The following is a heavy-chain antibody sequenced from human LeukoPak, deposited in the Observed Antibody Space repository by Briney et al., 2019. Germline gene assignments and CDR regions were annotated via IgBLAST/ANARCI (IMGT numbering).Heavy chain of an antibody. D-gene: IGHD6-13*01. V-gene: IGHV4-4*07. CDR3: ARSDIAAAGTIDY. CDR1: GGSISSYY. CDR2: IYTSGST. J-gene: IGHJ4*02. Sequence: SETLSLTCTVSGGSISSYYWSWIRQPPGKGLEWIGRIYTSGSTNYNPSLKSRVTMSVDTSKNRFSLKLSSVTAADTAVYYCARSDIAAAGTIDYWGQGTLVTVSS.